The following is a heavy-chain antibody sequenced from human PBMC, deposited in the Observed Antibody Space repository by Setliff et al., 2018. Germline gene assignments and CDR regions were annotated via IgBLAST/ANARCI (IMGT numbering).Heavy chain of an antibody. CDR2: FSSRNDYI. D-gene: IGHD6-19*01. CDR1: GFSFSNYA. J-gene: IGHJ4*02. Sequence: PGGSLRLSCEASGFSFSNYAMNWVRQAPGKGLEWVASFSSRNDYIYHADSVKGRFTISRDNAKTSLYLQMDSLRAEDTAVYYCATLLYGRGWYRYFESWGQGTLVTVSS. V-gene: IGHV3-21*01. CDR3: ATLLYGRGWYRYFES.